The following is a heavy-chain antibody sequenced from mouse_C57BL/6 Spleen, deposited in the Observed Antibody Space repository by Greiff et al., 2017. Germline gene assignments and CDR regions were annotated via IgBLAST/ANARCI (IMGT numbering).Heavy chain of an antibody. J-gene: IGHJ2*01. CDR3: ARDYYGSSYDY. V-gene: IGHV1-55*01. CDR2: LYPGSGST. CDR1: GYTFTSYW. Sequence: QVQLQQPGAELVKPGASVKMSCKASGYTFTSYWITWVKQRPGQGLEWIGDLYPGSGSTNYNEKFKSKATLTVDTSSSTAYMQLSSLTSEDSAVYYCARDYYGSSYDYWGQGTTLTVSS. D-gene: IGHD1-1*01.